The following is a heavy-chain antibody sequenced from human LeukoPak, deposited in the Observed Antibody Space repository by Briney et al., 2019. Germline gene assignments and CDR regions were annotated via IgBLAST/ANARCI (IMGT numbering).Heavy chain of an antibody. Sequence: GGSLRLSCAASGFIVSSNYMSWVRQAPGKGLEWVSIIYSDGSTYYADSVKGRFTISRDDSKNTLYLQMNSLRAEDSAVYYCASPVSKWLDPNAFDIWGQGTMVTVSS. CDR3: ASPVSKWLDPNAFDI. CDR1: GFIVSSNY. J-gene: IGHJ3*02. D-gene: IGHD6-19*01. CDR2: IYSDGST. V-gene: IGHV3-53*05.